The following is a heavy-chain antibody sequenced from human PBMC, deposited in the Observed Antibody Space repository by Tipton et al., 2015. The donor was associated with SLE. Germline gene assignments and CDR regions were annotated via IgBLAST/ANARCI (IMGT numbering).Heavy chain of an antibody. CDR3: AKGREWTEYGSNALDY. J-gene: IGHJ4*02. CDR2: IWYDGSNK. D-gene: IGHD3/OR15-3a*01. V-gene: IGHV3-30*18. CDR1: GFTFSNYG. Sequence: SLRLSCEASGFTFSNYGMSWVRQVPGKGLEWVAVIWYDGSNKYYADSVKGRFTISRDNSKNTLYLQMDGLSAEDSAVYFCAKGREWTEYGSNALDYWGQGTLVTVSS.